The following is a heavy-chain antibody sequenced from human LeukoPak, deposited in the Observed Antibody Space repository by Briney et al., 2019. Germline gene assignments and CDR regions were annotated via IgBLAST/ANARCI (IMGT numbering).Heavy chain of an antibody. CDR2: IYYSGST. CDR1: GGSINSRSDY. D-gene: IGHD4/OR15-4a*01. V-gene: IGHV4-39*01. J-gene: IGHJ4*02. Sequence: SETLSLTCTVSGGSINSRSDYCGWLRQPPGKGLEWIGSIYYSGSTHYNPSLKSRVTMSIDTSKNQFSLRLSSVTAADTAVYYCARRPGEYGGNDFDYWGQGTLVTVSS. CDR3: ARRPGEYGGNDFDY.